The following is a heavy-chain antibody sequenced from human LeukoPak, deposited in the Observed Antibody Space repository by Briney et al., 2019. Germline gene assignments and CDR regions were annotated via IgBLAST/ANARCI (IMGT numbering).Heavy chain of an antibody. V-gene: IGHV3-23*01. CDR3: AKSMVRGVIITFDY. Sequence: GGSLRLSCAASGFTFSSYAMSWVRQAPGKGLEWVSAISGSGGSTYYADSVKGRFTISRDNSKNRLYLQMNSLRAEDTAVYYCAKSMVRGVIITFDYWGQGTLVTVSS. D-gene: IGHD3-10*01. CDR1: GFTFSSYA. CDR2: ISGSGGST. J-gene: IGHJ4*02.